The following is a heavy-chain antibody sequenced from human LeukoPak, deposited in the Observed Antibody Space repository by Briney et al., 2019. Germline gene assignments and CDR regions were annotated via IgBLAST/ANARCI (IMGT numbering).Heavy chain of an antibody. V-gene: IGHV3-7*01. Sequence: GGSLRLSCIASGVAIGSSWMSWVRQSPGKRLEWVANVNPGGSVQNYVDSVTGRFTISRDNAKNSLYLQMNNLRAEDTAVYYCATTFPYCSEDNCALGGQGTLVTVSS. D-gene: IGHD2-15*01. CDR3: ATTFPYCSEDNCAL. J-gene: IGHJ1*01. CDR1: GVAIGSSW. CDR2: VNPGGSVQ.